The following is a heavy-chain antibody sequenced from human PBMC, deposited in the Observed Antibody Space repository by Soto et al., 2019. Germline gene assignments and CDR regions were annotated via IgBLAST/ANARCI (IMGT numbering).Heavy chain of an antibody. V-gene: IGHV1-69*12. Sequence: QVQLVQSGAEVKKPGSSVKVSCKASGGTFSSYAISWVRQAPGQGLEWMGGIIPIFGTANYAQKFQGRVTIPAXXSXRXXYMELSSRRSEDTAVYYCASGAGSSGWGYYYGMDVWGQGTTVTVSS. D-gene: IGHD6-19*01. CDR1: GGTFSSYA. CDR2: IIPIFGTA. CDR3: ASGAGSSGWGYYYGMDV. J-gene: IGHJ6*02.